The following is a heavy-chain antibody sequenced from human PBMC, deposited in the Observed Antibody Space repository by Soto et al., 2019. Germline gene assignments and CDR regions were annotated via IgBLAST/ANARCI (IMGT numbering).Heavy chain of an antibody. Sequence: SXKISLKTAGYNXNNFDVDWVRQAAGQGLEWMGWMIPNSENKGYAQKLKVGVSMTRDTSITTADMELSSLRSEDTALYHCARGFGDSWNTGGYNWFDFWGQGNLVTVSS. CDR1: GYNXNNFD. J-gene: IGHJ5*01. D-gene: IGHD1-1*01. CDR3: ARGFGDSWNTGGYNWFDF. V-gene: IGHV1-8*01. CDR2: MIPNSENK.